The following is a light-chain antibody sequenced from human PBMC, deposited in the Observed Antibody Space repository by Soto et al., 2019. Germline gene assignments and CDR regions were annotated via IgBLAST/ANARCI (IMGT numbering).Light chain of an antibody. CDR1: QSVSRY. V-gene: IGKV3-11*01. CDR3: QQRSDWPST. CDR2: DAS. J-gene: IGKJ4*01. Sequence: EIVLTQSPATLSLSPGERATLSCRASQSVSRYLAWYQQKPGQAPRLLIYDASNRATGIPARFSGSGSGTASTLTISSLEPEDFAVYYCQQRSDWPSTFGGGTKVQIK.